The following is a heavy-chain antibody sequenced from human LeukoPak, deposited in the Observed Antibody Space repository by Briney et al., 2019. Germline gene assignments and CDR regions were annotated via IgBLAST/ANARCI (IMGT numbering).Heavy chain of an antibody. CDR1: GFTFSSYA. CDR3: AKGRYYYDSSGYSSPFDY. J-gene: IGHJ4*02. V-gene: IGHV3-23*01. Sequence: GGSLRLSCAASGFTFSSYAMSWVRQAPRKGLEWVSAISGSGGSTYYADSVKGRFTISRDNSKNTLYLQMNSLRAEDTAVYYCAKGRYYYDSSGYSSPFDYWGQGTLVTVSS. D-gene: IGHD3-22*01. CDR2: ISGSGGST.